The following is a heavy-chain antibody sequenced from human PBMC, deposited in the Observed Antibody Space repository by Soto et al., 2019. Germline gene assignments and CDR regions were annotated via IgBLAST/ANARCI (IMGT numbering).Heavy chain of an antibody. D-gene: IGHD6-6*01. CDR3: TRILGVSSSRRYSYYYGMDV. Sequence: SGPTLVNPTQTLTLTCTFSGFSLSTSGVGVGWIRQPPGKALEWVARIDWDDDKYYSTSLKTRLTISKDTSKNQVVLTMTNVEPVDTATYYCTRILGVSSSRRYSYYYGMDVWGQGTTVTVSS. J-gene: IGHJ6*02. V-gene: IGHV2-70*10. CDR1: GFSLSTSGVG. CDR2: IDWDDDK.